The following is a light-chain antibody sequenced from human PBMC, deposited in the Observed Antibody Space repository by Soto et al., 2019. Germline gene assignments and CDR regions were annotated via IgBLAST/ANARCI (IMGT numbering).Light chain of an antibody. CDR2: GAS. J-gene: IGKJ1*01. CDR1: QSVNSIY. CDR3: QQYGGSPRT. V-gene: IGKV3-20*01. Sequence: EIVLTQSPCTLSLSPGERATLSCRASQSVNSIYLAWYQQKPGQAPRLLIYGASSRATGIPDRFSGSGSGTDFTLTISRLEPEDFALYYCQQYGGSPRTFGQGTKVDNK.